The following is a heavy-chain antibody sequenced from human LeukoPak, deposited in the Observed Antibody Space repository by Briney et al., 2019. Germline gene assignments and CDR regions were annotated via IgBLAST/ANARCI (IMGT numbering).Heavy chain of an antibody. CDR2: IYYSGGT. D-gene: IGHD1-26*01. CDR3: ARVGATSGAFDI. J-gene: IGHJ3*02. Sequence: SETLSLTCTVSGGSISSYYWSWIRQPPGKGLEWIGYIYYSGGTNYNPSLKSRVTISVDTSKNQFSLKLSSVAAADTAVYYCARVGATSGAFDIWGQGTMVTVSS. V-gene: IGHV4-59*08. CDR1: GGSISSYY.